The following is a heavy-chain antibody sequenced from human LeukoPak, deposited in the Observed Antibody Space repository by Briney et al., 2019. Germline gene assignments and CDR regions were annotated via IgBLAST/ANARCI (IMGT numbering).Heavy chain of an antibody. D-gene: IGHD3-9*01. CDR1: GYTFTGYY. CDR3: AREAYYDILTPDY. CDR2: INPNSGGT. Sequence: ASVPVSCKASGYTFTGYYMHWVRQAPGQGLEWMGWINPNSGGTNYAQKFQGRVTMTRDTSISTAYMELSRLRSDDTAVYYCAREAYYDILTPDYWGQGTLVTVSS. V-gene: IGHV1-2*02. J-gene: IGHJ4*02.